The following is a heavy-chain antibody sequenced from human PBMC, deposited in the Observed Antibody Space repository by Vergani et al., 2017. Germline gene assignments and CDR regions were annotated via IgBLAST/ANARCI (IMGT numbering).Heavy chain of an antibody. D-gene: IGHD2-21*01. CDR1: GFTFSSYS. J-gene: IGHJ4*02. CDR3: AREGGDARSFDY. V-gene: IGHV3-21*01. Sequence: EVQLVESGGGLVKPGGSLRLSCAASGFTFSSYSMNWVRQAPGKGLEWVSSISSSSSYIYYADSVKGRFTISRDNSKNTLYLQMNSLRAEDTAVYYCAREGGDARSFDYWGQGTLVTVSS. CDR2: ISSSSSYI.